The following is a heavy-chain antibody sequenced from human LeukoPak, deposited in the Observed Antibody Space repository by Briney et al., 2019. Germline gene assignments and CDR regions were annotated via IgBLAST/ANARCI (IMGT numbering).Heavy chain of an antibody. V-gene: IGHV3-23*01. CDR2: ISGRGGRT. Sequence: GGSLRLSCAASGFTLSSYDMSWVRQAPGKGLAWVSAISGRGGRTYYADSVKGRFTISRDDPKNTLYLQMNSLRAEDTAVYYCASSPRVAAAGTLDSYWGQGTLVTVSS. CDR3: ASSPRVAAAGTLDSY. D-gene: IGHD6-13*01. CDR1: GFTLSSYD. J-gene: IGHJ4*02.